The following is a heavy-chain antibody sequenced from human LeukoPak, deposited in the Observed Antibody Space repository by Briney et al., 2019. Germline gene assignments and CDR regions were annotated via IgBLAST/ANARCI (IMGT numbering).Heavy chain of an antibody. V-gene: IGHV3-21*01. CDR3: ARQKNSGSAFDY. Sequence: GGSLRLSCAASGFTFSSYGMHWVRQAPGKGLEWVSSISSSSSYIYYADSVKGRFTISRDNAKNSLYLQMNSLRAEDTAVYYCARQKNSGSAFDYWGQGTLVTVSS. J-gene: IGHJ4*02. D-gene: IGHD1-26*01. CDR2: ISSSSSYI. CDR1: GFTFSSYG.